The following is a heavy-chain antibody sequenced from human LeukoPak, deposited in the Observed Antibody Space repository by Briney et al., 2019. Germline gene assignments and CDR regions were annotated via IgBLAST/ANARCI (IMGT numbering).Heavy chain of an antibody. J-gene: IGHJ3*02. CDR2: IHHSGST. CDR3: ARVRVVISAFDI. D-gene: IGHD3-3*01. CDR1: GGSISSGGYS. V-gene: IGHV4-30-2*01. Sequence: SETLSLTCAVSGGSISSGGYSWSWIRQPPGKGLEWIGYIHHSGSTYYNPSLKSRVTMSVDRSKNQFSLKLSSVTAADTAVYYCARVRVVISAFDIWGQGTMVTVSS.